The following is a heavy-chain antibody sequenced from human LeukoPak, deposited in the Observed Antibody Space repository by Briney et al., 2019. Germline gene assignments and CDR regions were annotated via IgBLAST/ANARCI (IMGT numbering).Heavy chain of an antibody. Sequence: TGGSLRLSCAASGFTFSSYWMTWVRQAPGKGLEWVANIKQDGSEKYYVDSVKGRFTISRDNAKNSLYLQMNSLRAEDTAVYYCVRDSMVAATLGYWGQGTLVTVSS. CDR2: IKQDGSEK. CDR3: VRDSMVAATLGY. D-gene: IGHD2-15*01. V-gene: IGHV3-7*01. CDR1: GFTFSSYW. J-gene: IGHJ4*02.